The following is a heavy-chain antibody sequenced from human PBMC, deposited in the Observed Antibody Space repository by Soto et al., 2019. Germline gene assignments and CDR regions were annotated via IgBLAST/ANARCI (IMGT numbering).Heavy chain of an antibody. CDR3: ARDPDEVVGTDYHYYGMDV. CDR1: GDTSSNYG. J-gene: IGHJ6*02. D-gene: IGHD1-26*01. CDR2: ILPVFGTT. V-gene: IGHV1-69*06. Sequence: SVKVSCKASGDTSSNYGVSWVRQAPGQGLEWMGGILPVFGTTTYARNFQGRITITADKSTSTVYMELTSLRSDDTATYYCARDPDEVVGTDYHYYGMDVWDQGATVTVSS.